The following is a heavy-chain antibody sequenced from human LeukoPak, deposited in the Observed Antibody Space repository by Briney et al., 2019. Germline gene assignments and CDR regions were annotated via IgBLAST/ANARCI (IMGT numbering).Heavy chain of an antibody. D-gene: IGHD5-18*01. CDR2: IQYDGSRK. CDR3: ARDSSYGFDY. V-gene: IGHV3-30*02. Sequence: GGSLRLSCATSGFTFSTSDMHWVRQAPGKGLEWVSFIQYDGSRKNYVDSVKGRFTISRDNSKNTLYLQMFSLRAEDTAVYYCARDSSYGFDYWGQGTLVTVSS. J-gene: IGHJ4*02. CDR1: GFTFSTSD.